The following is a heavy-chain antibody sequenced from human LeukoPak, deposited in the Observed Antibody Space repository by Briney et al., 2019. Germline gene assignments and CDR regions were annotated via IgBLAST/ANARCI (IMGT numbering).Heavy chain of an antibody. CDR3: AFVGRAAAIDY. J-gene: IGHJ4*02. CDR2: IYTSGST. Sequence: SSQTLSLTCTVSGGSISTDLYYWTWIRQPAGKGLEWIGRIYTSGSTNYNPSLKSRVTISVDTSKNQFSLKLSSVTAADTAVYYCAFVGRAAAIDYWGQGTLVTVSS. V-gene: IGHV4-61*02. CDR1: GGSISTDLYY. D-gene: IGHD6-13*01.